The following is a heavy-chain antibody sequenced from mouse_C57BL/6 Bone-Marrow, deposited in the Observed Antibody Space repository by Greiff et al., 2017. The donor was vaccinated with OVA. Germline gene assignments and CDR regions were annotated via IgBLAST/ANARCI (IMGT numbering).Heavy chain of an antibody. V-gene: IGHV5-17*01. Sequence: DVKLVESGGGLVKPGGSLKLSCAASGFTFSDYGMPWVRQAPEKGLEWVAYISSGSSTIYYADTVKGRFTISRDNAKNTLFLQMTSLRSEDTAMYYCARPTRAWFAYWGQGTRVTVSA. CDR2: ISSGSSTI. CDR1: GFTFSDYG. CDR3: ARPTRAWFAY. J-gene: IGHJ3*01.